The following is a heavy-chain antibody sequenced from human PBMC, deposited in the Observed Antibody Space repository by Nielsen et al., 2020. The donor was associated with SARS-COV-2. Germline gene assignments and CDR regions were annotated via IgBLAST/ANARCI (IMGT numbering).Heavy chain of an antibody. V-gene: IGHV3-30*18. D-gene: IGHD1-26*01. Sequence: GGSLRLSCEASGFTFSSSGMHWVRQAPGKGLEWVGVISNDGNYKYYADSVKGRFTISRDNSKNTLYLQMNSLRAEDTAMYYCAKDLNPGATTYFSSGMDVWGQGTTITVSS. CDR3: AKDLNPGATTYFSSGMDV. CDR1: GFTFSSSG. CDR2: ISNDGNYK. J-gene: IGHJ6*02.